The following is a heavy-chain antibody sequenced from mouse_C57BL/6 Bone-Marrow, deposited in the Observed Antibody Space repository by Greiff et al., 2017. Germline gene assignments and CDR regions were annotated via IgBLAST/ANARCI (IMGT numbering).Heavy chain of an antibody. Sequence: VQLQQSGPGLVKPSQSLSLTCSVTGYSITSGYYWYWIRQFPGNKLEWMGYISYDGSNNYNPTLKNRISITRDTSNNQFFLKLNSVTTEDTATYYCARVGLLYYFDYWGQGTTLTVSS. J-gene: IGHJ2*01. V-gene: IGHV3-6*01. CDR2: ISYDGSN. CDR3: ARVGLLYYFDY. D-gene: IGHD1-1*01. CDR1: GYSITSGYY.